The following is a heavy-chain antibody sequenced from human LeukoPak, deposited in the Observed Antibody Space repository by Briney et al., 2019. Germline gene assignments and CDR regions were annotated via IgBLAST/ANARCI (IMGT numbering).Heavy chain of an antibody. Sequence: NLGASLQISCKGSGSSFTSYWIGWGRPLPGKGVEWRGIIYPGDSETKYSPSFQGQVTISAHKSISTSYLQWSSLKASDTAIYYCARLGTAMDYFDYWGQGTLVTVSS. CDR1: GSSFTSYW. D-gene: IGHD5-18*01. CDR2: IYPGDSET. V-gene: IGHV5-51*01. CDR3: ARLGTAMDYFDY. J-gene: IGHJ4*02.